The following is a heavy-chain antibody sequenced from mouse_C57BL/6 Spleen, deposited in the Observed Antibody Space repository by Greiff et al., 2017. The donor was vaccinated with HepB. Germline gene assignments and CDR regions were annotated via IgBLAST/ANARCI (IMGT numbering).Heavy chain of an antibody. V-gene: IGHV1-69*01. J-gene: IGHJ3*01. Sequence: QVQLQQPGAELVMPGASVKLSCKASGYTFPSYWMHWVKQRPGQGLEWIGEIDPSDSYTNYNQKFKGKSTLTVDKSSSTAYMQLSSLTSEDSAVYYCARYGVVAPSYWGQGTLVTVSA. CDR1: GYTFPSYW. D-gene: IGHD1-1*01. CDR2: IDPSDSYT. CDR3: ARYGVVAPSY.